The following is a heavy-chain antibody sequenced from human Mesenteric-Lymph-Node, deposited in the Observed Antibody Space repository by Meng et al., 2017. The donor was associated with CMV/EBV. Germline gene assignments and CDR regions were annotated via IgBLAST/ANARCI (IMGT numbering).Heavy chain of an antibody. Sequence: SETLSLTCTVSGYSISSGYYWGWIRQPPGKGLEWIGSIYHSGSTYYNPSLKSRVTRSVDTSKNPFSLKLSSVTAADTAVYYCARDRRGSYYELCYFDYWGQGTLVTVSS. D-gene: IGHD1-26*01. V-gene: IGHV4-38-2*02. J-gene: IGHJ4*02. CDR3: ARDRRGSYYELCYFDY. CDR2: IYHSGST. CDR1: GYSISSGYY.